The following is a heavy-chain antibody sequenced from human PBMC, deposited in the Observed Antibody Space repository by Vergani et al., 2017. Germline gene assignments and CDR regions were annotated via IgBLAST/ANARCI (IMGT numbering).Heavy chain of an antibody. Sequence: QVQLVESGGGVVQPGRSLRLSCAASGFTFSSYGMHWVRQAPGKGLEWVAVISYDGSNKYYADSVKGRFTISRDNSKNTLYLQMNSLRAEDTAVYYCAKDRSGLLWWSVWDAFEIWGQGTMVTVSS. CDR2: ISYDGSNK. CDR1: GFTFSSYG. CDR3: AKDRSGLLWWSVWDAFEI. D-gene: IGHD2-21*01. J-gene: IGHJ3*02. V-gene: IGHV3-30*18.